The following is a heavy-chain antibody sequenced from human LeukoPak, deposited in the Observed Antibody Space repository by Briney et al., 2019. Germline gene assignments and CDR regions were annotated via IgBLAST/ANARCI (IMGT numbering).Heavy chain of an antibody. CDR2: INPNSGGT. V-gene: IGHV1-2*02. D-gene: IGHD2/OR15-2a*01. Sequence: WASVKVSCKASGGTFSSYAISWVRQAPGQGLEWMGGINPNSGGTNYAQKFQGRVTMTRDTSISTAYMELSRLRSDDTAVYYCARGGLLPFDYWGQGTLVTVSS. J-gene: IGHJ4*02. CDR3: ARGGLLPFDY. CDR1: GGTFSSYA.